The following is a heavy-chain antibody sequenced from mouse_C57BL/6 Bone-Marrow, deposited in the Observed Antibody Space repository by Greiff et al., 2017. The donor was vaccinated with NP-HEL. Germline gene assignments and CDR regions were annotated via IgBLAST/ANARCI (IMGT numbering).Heavy chain of an antibody. V-gene: IGHV1-59*01. Sequence: QVQLQQPGAELVRPGTSVKLSCKASGYTFTSYWMHWVKQRPGQGLEWIGVIDPSDSYTNYNQKFKGKATLTVDTSSSTAYMQLSSLTSEDSAVYYCAREGTVANWYFDVWGTGTTVTVSS. J-gene: IGHJ1*03. CDR3: AREGTVANWYFDV. CDR2: IDPSDSYT. CDR1: GYTFTSYW. D-gene: IGHD1-1*01.